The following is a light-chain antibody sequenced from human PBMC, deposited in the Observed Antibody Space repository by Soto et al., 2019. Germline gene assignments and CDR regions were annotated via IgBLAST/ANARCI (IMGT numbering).Light chain of an antibody. J-gene: IGKJ1*01. CDR3: HHYDTSRRT. V-gene: IGKV3-20*01. Sequence: EIVLTQSPGTLSLSPGERATRSCRASQSVSSSYLAWYQHKPGQAPRLLIYGASSRATGIPDRFSGSRSGTDFTLTINRLEPEDFAVYYCHHYDTSRRTFGQGTKVDIK. CDR2: GAS. CDR1: QSVSSSY.